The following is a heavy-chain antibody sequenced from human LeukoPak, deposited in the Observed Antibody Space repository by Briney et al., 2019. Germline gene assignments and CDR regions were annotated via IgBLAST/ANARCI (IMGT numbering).Heavy chain of an antibody. Sequence: ASVKVSCKASGYTFTSYGISWVRQAPGQGLEWMGWISAYNGNTNYAQKLQGRVTMTTDTSTSTAYMELRSLRSDDTAVYYCARDGPYYDILTGLNYWGQGTLVTVSS. D-gene: IGHD3-9*01. CDR1: GYTFTSYG. J-gene: IGHJ4*02. V-gene: IGHV1-18*01. CDR2: ISAYNGNT. CDR3: ARDGPYYDILTGLNY.